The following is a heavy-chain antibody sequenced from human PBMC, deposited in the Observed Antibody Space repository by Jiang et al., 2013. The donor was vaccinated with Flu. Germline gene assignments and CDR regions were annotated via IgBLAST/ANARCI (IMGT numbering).Heavy chain of an antibody. D-gene: IGHD3-22*01. CDR2: IYHSGMT. J-gene: IGHJ4*02. V-gene: IGHV4-38-2*02. CDR1: GYSISSGYY. CDR3: ARDPSNYYFDSSAYYSPPDY. Sequence: PGLVKPSETLSLTCAVSGYSISSGYYWGWIRQPPGRGLEWIGSIYHSGMTYYNPSLKSRVTMSVDTSKNQFSLKLTSMTAADTAVYYCARDPSNYYFDSSAYYSPPDYWGQGTLVTVSS.